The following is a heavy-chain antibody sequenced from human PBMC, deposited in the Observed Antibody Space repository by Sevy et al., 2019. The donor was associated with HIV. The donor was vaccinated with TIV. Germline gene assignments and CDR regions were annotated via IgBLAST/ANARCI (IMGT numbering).Heavy chain of an antibody. Sequence: GGSLRLSCAASGFTFSSYAMSWVRQAPGKGLEWVSAISGSGGSTYYADSVKGRFTISRDNAESALYLQMHGLRAEDAATYFCARRYFDLWGQGTVVTVSS. J-gene: IGHJ4*02. CDR3: ARRYFDL. V-gene: IGHV3-23*01. CDR2: ISGSGGST. CDR1: GFTFSSYA.